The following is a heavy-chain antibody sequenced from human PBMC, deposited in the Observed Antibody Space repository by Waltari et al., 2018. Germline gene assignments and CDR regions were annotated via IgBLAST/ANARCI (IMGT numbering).Heavy chain of an antibody. CDR1: GFTFSDYY. V-gene: IGHV3-11*04. Sequence: QVQLVESGGGLVKPGGSLRLSCAASGFTFSDYYMSWIRQAPGKGLEGVSYISFSGSTIYYADSVKGRFTISRDNAKNSLYLQMNSLRAEDTAVYYCAREAGENYYYDSLGFDPWGQGTLVTVSS. CDR2: ISFSGSTI. CDR3: AREAGENYYYDSLGFDP. J-gene: IGHJ5*02. D-gene: IGHD3-22*01.